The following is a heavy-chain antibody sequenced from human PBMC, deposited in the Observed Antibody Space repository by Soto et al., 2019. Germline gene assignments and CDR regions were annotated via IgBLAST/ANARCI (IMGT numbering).Heavy chain of an antibody. V-gene: IGHV1-69*06. D-gene: IGHD3-10*01. CDR2: IIPIFGTA. CDR3: ASLPIQPSRVFGELSN. J-gene: IGHJ4*02. Sequence: GASVKVSCKASGGTFSSYAISWVRQAPGQGLEWMGGIIPIFGTANYAQKFQGRVTITADKSTSTAYMELSSLRSEDTAVYYCASLPIQPSRVFGELSNWGQGTLVTVSS. CDR1: GGTFSSYA.